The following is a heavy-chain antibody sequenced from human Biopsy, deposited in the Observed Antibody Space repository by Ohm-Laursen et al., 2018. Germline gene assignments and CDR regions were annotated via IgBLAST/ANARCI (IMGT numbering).Heavy chain of an antibody. V-gene: IGHV4-61*01. CDR1: GDSLSSGPDN. Sequence: SETLSLTCTVSGDSLSSGPDNWSWIRQPPGQGLEYIGFIYSGGNTNYNPSLQNRVTMSVDTSKNQFSLKLSSVIAADTAVYYCAREGLDWDNRRYKGLDVWGQGATVIVSS. CDR3: AREGLDWDNRRYKGLDV. CDR2: IYSGGNT. J-gene: IGHJ6*02. D-gene: IGHD1/OR15-1a*01.